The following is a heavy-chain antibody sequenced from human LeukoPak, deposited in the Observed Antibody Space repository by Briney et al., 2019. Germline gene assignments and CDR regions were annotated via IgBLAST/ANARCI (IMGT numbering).Heavy chain of an antibody. J-gene: IGHJ6*03. Sequence: PGGSLRLSCAASGFTFSSYSMNWVRQAPGKGLEWVSSISSSSSYIYYADSVKGRFTISRDNAKNSLYLQMNSPRADDTAVYYCAGDGGLWFGELRDMDVWGKGTTVTVSS. D-gene: IGHD3-10*01. CDR2: ISSSSSYI. CDR1: GFTFSSYS. CDR3: AGDGGLWFGELRDMDV. V-gene: IGHV3-21*01.